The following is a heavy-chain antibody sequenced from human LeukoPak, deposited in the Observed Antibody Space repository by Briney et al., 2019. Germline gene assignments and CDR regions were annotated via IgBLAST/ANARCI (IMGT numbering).Heavy chain of an antibody. CDR1: GYTFTSYG. CDR3: ARGAVTMIVVARGVSAFDI. Sequence: GASVKVSCKASGYTFTSYGISWVRQAPGQGLEWMGWISAYNGNTNYAQKLQGRVTMTTDTSTSTAYMELRSPRSDDTAVYYCARGAVTMIVVARGVSAFDIWGQGTMVTVSS. CDR2: ISAYNGNT. J-gene: IGHJ3*02. D-gene: IGHD3-22*01. V-gene: IGHV1-18*01.